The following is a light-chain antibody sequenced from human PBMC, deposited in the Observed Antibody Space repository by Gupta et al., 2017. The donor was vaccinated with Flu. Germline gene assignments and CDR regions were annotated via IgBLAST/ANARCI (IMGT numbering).Light chain of an antibody. CDR2: GAS. V-gene: IGKV3-15*01. CDR3: QQYSNWPRT. J-gene: IGKJ1*01. Sequence: PGTLSVSPGERVTLSCRASQSVSSNLAWYQQKPGHTPRLLIYGASTRATGIPARFSGSGSGTEFSLTISSLESEDFAVYYCQQYSNWPRTFGQGTKVEIK. CDR1: QSVSSN.